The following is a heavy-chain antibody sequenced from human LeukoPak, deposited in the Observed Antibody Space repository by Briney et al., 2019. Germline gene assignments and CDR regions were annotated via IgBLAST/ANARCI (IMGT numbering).Heavy chain of an antibody. CDR3: LYFWSGSSLVDY. J-gene: IGHJ4*02. D-gene: IGHD3-3*01. CDR1: GFTFSNAW. CDR2: IKSKTDGGTT. Sequence: MRGESLKISCAASGFTFSNAWMSWVRQAPGKGLEWVGRIKSKTDGGTTDYAAPVKGRFSISRDDSKNTLYLEMYSLKTEDTAMYYCLYFWSGSSLVDYWGQGTLVTVSS. V-gene: IGHV3-15*01.